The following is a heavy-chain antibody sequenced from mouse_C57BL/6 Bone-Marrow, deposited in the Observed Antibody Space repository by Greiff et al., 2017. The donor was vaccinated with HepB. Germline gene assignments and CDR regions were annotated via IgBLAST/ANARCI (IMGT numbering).Heavy chain of an antibody. CDR2: ISDGGSYT. V-gene: IGHV5-4*01. CDR3: ARLYYGILFAY. Sequence: EVQLVESGGGLVKPGGSLKLSCAASGFTFSSYAMSWVRQTPEKRLEWVATISDGGSYTYYPDNVKGRFTIARDNAKNTLYLQMSHLKSEDTAMYYCARLYYGILFAYWGQGTLVTVSA. CDR1: GFTFSSYA. D-gene: IGHD2-1*01. J-gene: IGHJ3*01.